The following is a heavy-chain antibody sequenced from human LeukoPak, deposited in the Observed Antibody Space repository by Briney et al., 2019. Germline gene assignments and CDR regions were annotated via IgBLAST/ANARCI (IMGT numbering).Heavy chain of an antibody. Sequence: PSETLSLTCSVSGDSIISYYWNWLRQSPGKGLEWIGNIHHFGRTEYNSSLRSRVTMFLASSKNQFSLKLTSVTPTDTAVYYCARGLWTQPGLVPFNYWGQGILATVSS. CDR2: IHHFGRT. V-gene: IGHV4-59*01. CDR3: ARGLWTQPGLVPFNY. D-gene: IGHD5-18*01. CDR1: GDSIISYY. J-gene: IGHJ4*02.